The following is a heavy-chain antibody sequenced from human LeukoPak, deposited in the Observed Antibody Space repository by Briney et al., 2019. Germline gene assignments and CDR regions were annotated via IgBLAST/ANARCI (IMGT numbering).Heavy chain of an antibody. J-gene: IGHJ5*02. Sequence: GASVKVPCKASGYTFTTYDINWVRQATGQGLEWMGWMNPNSGNTGYTQKFQGRVTVTRNTSISTAYMELSSLRSEDTAVYYCARGRGSGHKENWFDPWGQGTLVTVSS. CDR3: ARGRGSGHKENWFDP. D-gene: IGHD6-19*01. V-gene: IGHV1-8*01. CDR2: MNPNSGNT. CDR1: GYTFTTYD.